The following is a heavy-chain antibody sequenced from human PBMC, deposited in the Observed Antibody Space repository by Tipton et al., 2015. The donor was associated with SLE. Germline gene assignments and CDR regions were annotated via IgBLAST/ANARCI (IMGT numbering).Heavy chain of an antibody. D-gene: IGHD4-23*01. CDR2: INHSGST. Sequence: TLSLTCAVYGGSFSGYYWSWIRQPPGKGLEWIGEINHSGSTNYNPSLKSRATISVDTSKNQFSRKLISVTAADTAVYYCARGPGNLGDAFDIWGQGTMVTVSS. J-gene: IGHJ3*02. V-gene: IGHV4-34*01. CDR3: ARGPGNLGDAFDI. CDR1: GGSFSGYY.